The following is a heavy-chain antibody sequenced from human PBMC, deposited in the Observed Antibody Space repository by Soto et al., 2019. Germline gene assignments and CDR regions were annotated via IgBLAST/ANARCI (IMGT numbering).Heavy chain of an antibody. CDR2: MKQDGSEK. D-gene: IGHD4-17*01. J-gene: IGHJ3*02. CDR1: GFTFSSYW. CDR3: ARLYGDYDAFDI. V-gene: IGHV3-7*03. Sequence: GGSLRLSCAASGFTFSSYWMSWVRQAPGKGLEWVANMKQDGSEKYYVDSVKGRFTISRDNTKNSLYLQMNSLRAEDTAVYYCARLYGDYDAFDIWGQGTMVTVSS.